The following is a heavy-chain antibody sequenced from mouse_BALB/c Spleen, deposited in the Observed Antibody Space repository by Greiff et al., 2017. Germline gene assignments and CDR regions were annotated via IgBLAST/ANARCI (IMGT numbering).Heavy chain of an antibody. J-gene: IGHJ3*01. V-gene: IGHV5-17*02. CDR2: ISSGSSTI. CDR1: GFTFSSFG. Sequence: EVKLEESGGGLVQPGGSRKLSCAASGFTFSSFGMHWVRQAPEKGLEWVAYISSGSSTIYYADTVKGRFTISRDNPKNTLFLQMTSLRSEDTAVYYCASGYQFAYWGQGTLVTVSA. CDR3: ASGYQFAY. D-gene: IGHD2-2*01.